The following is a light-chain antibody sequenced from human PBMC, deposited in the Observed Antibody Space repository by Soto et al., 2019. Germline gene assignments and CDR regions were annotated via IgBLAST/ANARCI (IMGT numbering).Light chain of an antibody. CDR2: GAS. Sequence: EIVLTQSPGTLSLSPGERATLSCRASQSVSSNFLAWYQEKPGQAPRLLIYGASSRATGIPRRFGGSGSGTDFTPTISSLEPEDFAVYYCREYGRSLGFAFGGGTKVEIK. J-gene: IGKJ4*01. V-gene: IGKV3-20*01. CDR3: REYGRSLGFA. CDR1: QSVSSNF.